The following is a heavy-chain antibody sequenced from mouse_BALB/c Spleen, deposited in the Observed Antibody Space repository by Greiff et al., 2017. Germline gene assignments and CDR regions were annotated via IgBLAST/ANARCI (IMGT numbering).Heavy chain of an antibody. J-gene: IGHJ2*01. CDR2: IYPGDGDT. D-gene: IGHD1-2*01. V-gene: IGHV1-87*01. Sequence: QVQLQQSGAELARPGASVKLSCKASGYTFTSYWMPWVNQRPGQGLEWIGAIYPGDGDTRYTQKFKGKATLTADKSSSTAYMQLSSLASEDSAVYYCARSIITTAPFDYWGQGTTLTVSA. CDR1: GYTFTSYW. CDR3: ARSIITTAPFDY.